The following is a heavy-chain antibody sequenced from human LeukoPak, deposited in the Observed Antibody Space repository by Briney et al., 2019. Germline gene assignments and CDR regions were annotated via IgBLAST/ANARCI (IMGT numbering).Heavy chain of an antibody. CDR1: GFTFIGYA. J-gene: IGHJ4*02. Sequence: GGSLRLSCAASGFTFIGYAMHWVRQAPGKGLEWVAVISYDASSEYYADSVKGRFTISRDNSKNTLYLQMSSLRAEDTAVYYCATDYGKDPLYFDYWGQGALVTVSS. V-gene: IGHV3-30*04. CDR2: ISYDASSE. CDR3: ATDYGKDPLYFDY. D-gene: IGHD3-16*01.